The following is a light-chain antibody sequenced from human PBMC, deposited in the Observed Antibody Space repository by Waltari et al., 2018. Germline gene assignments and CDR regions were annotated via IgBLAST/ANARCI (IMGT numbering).Light chain of an antibody. V-gene: IGLV1-47*01. Sequence: QSVLTQPPSVSGTSGQTITIPCSVSNSNIARNFVYWYQQLPGAPPRRLISRNDQRPSGIPDRFSGSKSGTSASLAISGLRSDDEGDYFCSTWNNDLGGFVLFGEGTRLTVL. CDR3: STWNNDLGGFVL. CDR2: RND. CDR1: NSNIARNF. J-gene: IGLJ2*01.